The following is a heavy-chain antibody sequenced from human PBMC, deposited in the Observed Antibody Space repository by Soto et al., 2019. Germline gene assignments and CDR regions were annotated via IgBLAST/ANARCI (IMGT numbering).Heavy chain of an antibody. CDR1: GFTFSNYG. CDR3: AKEDSSSWWYGMDV. J-gene: IGHJ6*02. CDR2: ISYDGSNK. Sequence: QVQLVESGEGVVQPGRSLRLSCAASGFTFSNYGMHWVRQAPGKGLEWVAVISYDGSNKYYAGSVKGRFTISRDNSKNTLYLQMNSLRAEDTAVYYCAKEDSSSWWYGMDVWGQGTTVTVSS. D-gene: IGHD6-13*01. V-gene: IGHV3-30*18.